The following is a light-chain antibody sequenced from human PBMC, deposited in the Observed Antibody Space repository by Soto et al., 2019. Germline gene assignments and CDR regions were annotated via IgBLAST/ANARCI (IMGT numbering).Light chain of an antibody. Sequence: EIVLTESPGIVSLSKGERATLSCRASQSVSNDFLAWYQQKPGQAPRLLIYGASTRATDVPDRFSGSGSGADFTLSISRLEPEDFAVYYCQQYGSSPPRTFGQGTNVDIK. J-gene: IGKJ1*01. V-gene: IGKV3-20*01. CDR3: QQYGSSPPRT. CDR1: QSVSNDF. CDR2: GAS.